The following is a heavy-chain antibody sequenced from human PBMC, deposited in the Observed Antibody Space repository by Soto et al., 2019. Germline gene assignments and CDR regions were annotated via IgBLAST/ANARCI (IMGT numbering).Heavy chain of an antibody. D-gene: IGHD3-16*02. CDR2: INHSGST. J-gene: IGHJ3*02. CDR3: ARGLSGLGELSFIRPNANAFDI. CDR1: GGSFSDYY. Sequence: SETLSLTCAVYGGSFSDYYWSWIRQPPGKGLEWIGEINHSGSTNYNPSLKSRVTISVDTSKNQFSLELSSVTAADTAVYYCARGLSGLGELSFIRPNANAFDIWGQGTMVTVSS. V-gene: IGHV4-34*01.